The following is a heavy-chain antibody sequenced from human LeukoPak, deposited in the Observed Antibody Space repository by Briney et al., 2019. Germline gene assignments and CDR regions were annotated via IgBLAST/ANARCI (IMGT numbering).Heavy chain of an antibody. CDR3: ARERFRGYYDSSGYYDY. J-gene: IGHJ4*02. Sequence: SETLSLTCAVYGGSLSGYYWSWIRQPPGKGLEWIGDINHSGSTNYNPSLKSRVTISVDTSKNQFSLKLSSVTAADTAVYYCARERFRGYYDSSGYYDYWGQGTLVTVSS. V-gene: IGHV4-34*01. D-gene: IGHD3-22*01. CDR2: INHSGST. CDR1: GGSLSGYY.